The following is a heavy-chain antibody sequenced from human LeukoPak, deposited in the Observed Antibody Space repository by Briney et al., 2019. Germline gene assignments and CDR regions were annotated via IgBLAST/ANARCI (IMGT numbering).Heavy chain of an antibody. D-gene: IGHD2-15*01. J-gene: IGHJ6*02. CDR2: INHSGST. CDR3: ARAKNCSGGSCYVGYYYYYGMDV. CDR1: GGSFSGYY. Sequence: SETLSLTCAVYGGSFSGYYWSWIRQPPGKGLEWIGEINHSGSTNYNPSLKSRVTISVDTSKNQFSLKLSSVTAADTAVYYCARAKNCSGGSCYVGYYYYYGMDVWGQGTTVTVS. V-gene: IGHV4-34*01.